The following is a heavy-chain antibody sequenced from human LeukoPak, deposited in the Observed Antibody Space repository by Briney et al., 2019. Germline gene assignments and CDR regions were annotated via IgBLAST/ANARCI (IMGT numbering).Heavy chain of an antibody. V-gene: IGHV3-48*01. CDR1: GFTFSSYS. CDR2: ISSSSSTI. Sequence: PGGSLRLSCAASGFTFSSYSMNWVRQAPGKGLEWVSYISSSSSTIYYADSVKGRFTISRDNAKNSLYLQMNSLRAEDTAVYYCARDSGEPEYDILTGYYNSDYWGQGTLVTVSS. D-gene: IGHD3-9*01. J-gene: IGHJ4*02. CDR3: ARDSGEPEYDILTGYYNSDY.